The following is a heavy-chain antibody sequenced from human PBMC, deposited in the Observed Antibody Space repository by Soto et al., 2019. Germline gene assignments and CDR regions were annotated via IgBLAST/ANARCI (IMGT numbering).Heavy chain of an antibody. CDR3: ARERLDYSTYWHFDL. J-gene: IGHJ2*01. D-gene: IGHD2-15*01. CDR2: IHYRGST. Sequence: QVQLQESGPGLVKPSETLSLTCTVSGGSISSYYWSWIRQPPGKGLEWIGHIHYRGSTNYNPSLKSRVTISLDTSKNQISLKLNSVTAADTAVYYCARERLDYSTYWHFDLWGRGTLVTVSS. CDR1: GGSISSYY. V-gene: IGHV4-59*01.